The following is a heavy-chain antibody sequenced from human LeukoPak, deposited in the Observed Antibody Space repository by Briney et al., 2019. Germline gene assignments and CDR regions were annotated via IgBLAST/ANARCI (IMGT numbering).Heavy chain of an antibody. CDR2: IYYSGST. Sequence: SETLSLTCTVSGDSISSYYWSWLRQPPGKRLEWIGYIYYSGSTNYNPSLKSRVTISVDTSKNQFSLKLSSVTAADTAVYYCATQYCSSTSCSYPFDPWGQGTLVTVSS. CDR1: GDSISSYY. D-gene: IGHD2-2*01. J-gene: IGHJ5*02. CDR3: ATQYCSSTSCSYPFDP. V-gene: IGHV4-59*01.